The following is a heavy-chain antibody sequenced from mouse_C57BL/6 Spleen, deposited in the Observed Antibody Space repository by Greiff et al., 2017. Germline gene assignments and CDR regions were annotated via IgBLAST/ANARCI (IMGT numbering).Heavy chain of an antibody. J-gene: IGHJ3*01. Sequence: EVKLVESGGGLVKPGGSLKLSCAASGFTFSDYGMHWVRQAPEKGLEWVAYISSGSSTIYYADTVKGRFTISRDNAKNTLFLQMTSLRSEDTAMYYCARPEYDYDGAGFAYWGQGTLVTVSA. V-gene: IGHV5-17*01. CDR1: GFTFSDYG. CDR3: ARPEYDYDGAGFAY. CDR2: ISSGSSTI. D-gene: IGHD2-4*01.